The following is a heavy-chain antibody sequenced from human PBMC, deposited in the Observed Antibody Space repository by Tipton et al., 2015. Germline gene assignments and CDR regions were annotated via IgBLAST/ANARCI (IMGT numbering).Heavy chain of an antibody. CDR2: IDYSGTK. J-gene: IGHJ6*02. CDR1: AYSISSDYY. D-gene: IGHD5-24*01. Sequence: TLSLTCAVSAYSISSDYYWGWIRQPPGKGLEWIGNIDYSGTKNYNPSPKSRVTISLDTSKNQFSLKLSSVTAADTAVYYCARDLEHGMDVWGQGTTVTVSS. CDR3: ARDLEHGMDV. V-gene: IGHV4-38-2*02.